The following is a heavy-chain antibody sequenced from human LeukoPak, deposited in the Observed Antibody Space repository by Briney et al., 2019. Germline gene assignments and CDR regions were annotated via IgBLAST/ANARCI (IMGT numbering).Heavy chain of an antibody. CDR3: AKNRDYDWGPGDY. V-gene: IGHV3-23*01. Sequence: PGGSLRLSCAASGFTVSSNYMSWVRQAPGKGLEWVSTFSDSDYGTYYADSVKGRFTISRDNSKNTLSLQMNRLRAEDTAVYFCAKNRDYDWGPGDYWGQGTLVTVSS. CDR2: FSDSDYGT. CDR1: GFTVSSNY. D-gene: IGHD3-16*01. J-gene: IGHJ4*02.